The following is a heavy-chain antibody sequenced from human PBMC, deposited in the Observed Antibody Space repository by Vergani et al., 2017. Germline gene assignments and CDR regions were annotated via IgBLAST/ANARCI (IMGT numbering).Heavy chain of an antibody. CDR1: GGSISSYY. CDR2: ISSSSSTI. Sequence: QVQLQESGPGLVKPSETLSLTCTVSGGSISSYYWSWIRQPPGKGLEWVSYISSSSSTIYYADSVKGRFTISRDNAKNSLYLQMNSLRAEDTAVYYCATAARPHWGQGTLVTVSS. CDR3: ATAARPH. V-gene: IGHV3-11*04. D-gene: IGHD6-6*01. J-gene: IGHJ4*02.